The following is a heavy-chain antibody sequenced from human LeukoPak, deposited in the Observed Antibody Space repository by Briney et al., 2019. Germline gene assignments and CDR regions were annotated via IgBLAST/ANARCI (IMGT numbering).Heavy chain of an antibody. CDR2: IYSGGST. Sequence: PGGSLRLSCAASGFTVSSNYMSWVRQAPGKGLEWVSVIYSGGSTYYADSVKGRFTISRDNSKNTLYLQMNSLRAEDTAVYYCARDRGSCSSTSCYDYYYYYYMDVWGKGTTVTVSS. J-gene: IGHJ6*03. CDR1: GFTVSSNY. D-gene: IGHD2-2*01. CDR3: ARDRGSCSSTSCYDYYYYYYMDV. V-gene: IGHV3-53*01.